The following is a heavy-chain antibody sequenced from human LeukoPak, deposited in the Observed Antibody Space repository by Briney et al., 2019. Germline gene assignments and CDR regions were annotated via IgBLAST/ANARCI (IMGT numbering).Heavy chain of an antibody. CDR3: ARARPAHYDYVWGSYGFDY. CDR1: GFTFSSYS. D-gene: IGHD3-16*01. CDR2: ISSSSSYI. J-gene: IGHJ4*02. Sequence: GGSLRLSCAASGFTFSSYSMNWVRQAPGKGLEWVSSISSSSSYIYYADSVKGRFTISRDNAKNSLYLQMNSLRAEDTAVYYCARARPAHYDYVWGSYGFDYWGQGTLVTVSS. V-gene: IGHV3-21*01.